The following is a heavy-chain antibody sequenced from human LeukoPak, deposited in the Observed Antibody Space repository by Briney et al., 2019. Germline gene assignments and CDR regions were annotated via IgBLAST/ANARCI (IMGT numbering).Heavy chain of an antibody. CDR3: TSLNYYGSGSHDL. J-gene: IGHJ4*02. CDR2: IDGDGSTT. V-gene: IGHV3-74*01. Sequence: AGGSLRLSCAASGFTFNSYWMHWVRQVPGRGLVWVSRIDGDGSTTTYADSVKGRFTISRDNAKNTLYLQMNSLRAEDTAVYYCTSLNYYGSGSHDLWGQGTLVTVSS. D-gene: IGHD3-10*01. CDR1: GFTFNSYW.